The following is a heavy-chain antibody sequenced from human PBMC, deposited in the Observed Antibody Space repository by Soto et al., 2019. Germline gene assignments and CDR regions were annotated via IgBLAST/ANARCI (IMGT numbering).Heavy chain of an antibody. CDR2: ITPMFGTP. CDR1: GGTFSRYT. CDR3: ARDGALYDSSAYYYLY. Sequence: SVKVSCKASGGTFSRYTITWVRQAPGQGREWMGGITPMFGTPNYAQKFQGRVTITADESTSTAYMELSSLRSEDTAMYYCARDGALYDSSAYYYLYWGQGTLVTVSS. D-gene: IGHD3-22*01. J-gene: IGHJ4*02. V-gene: IGHV1-69*13.